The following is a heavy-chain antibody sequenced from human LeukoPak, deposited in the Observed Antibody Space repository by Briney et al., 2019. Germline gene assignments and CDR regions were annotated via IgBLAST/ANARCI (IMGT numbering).Heavy chain of an antibody. CDR3: AKDYGDNELSFDY. CDR1: GFTFSSYG. Sequence: GGSLRLSCAASGFTFSSYGMHWVRQAPGKGLEWVAVISYGGSNKYYADSVKGRFTISRDNSKNTLYLQMNSLRAEDTAVYYCAKDYGDNELSFDYWGQGTLVTVSS. D-gene: IGHD4-17*01. J-gene: IGHJ4*02. CDR2: ISYGGSNK. V-gene: IGHV3-30*18.